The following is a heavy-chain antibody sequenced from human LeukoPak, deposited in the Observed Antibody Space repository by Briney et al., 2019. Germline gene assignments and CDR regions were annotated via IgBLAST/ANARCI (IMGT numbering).Heavy chain of an antibody. V-gene: IGHV1-2*02. CDR3: ASFRRSYCSSTSCYEDGMDV. CDR1: GCTFTGYY. CDR2: INPNSGGT. J-gene: IGHJ6*02. D-gene: IGHD2-2*01. Sequence: ASVKVSCKASGCTFTGYYMHWVRQAPGQGLEWMGWINPNSGGTNYAQKFQGRVTMTRDTSISTAYMELSRLRSDDTAVYYCASFRRSYCSSTSCYEDGMDVWGQGTTVTVSS.